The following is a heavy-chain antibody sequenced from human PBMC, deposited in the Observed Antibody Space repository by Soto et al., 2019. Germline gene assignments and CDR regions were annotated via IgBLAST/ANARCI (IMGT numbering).Heavy chain of an antibody. J-gene: IGHJ6*02. Sequence: PSETLSLTCTVSGGSISSAAYYWSWIRQHPGKGLEWIGYISHSGSTYYNPSLKSRVIISVDTSKNQFSLSLTSVTAADTAVYYCARGGMGCISTLSCYDDPCFCYYGMDVWGQGTTVTVSS. D-gene: IGHD2-2*01. CDR2: ISHSGST. CDR3: ARGGMGCISTLSCYDDPCFCYYGMDV. V-gene: IGHV4-31*03. CDR1: GGSISSAAYY.